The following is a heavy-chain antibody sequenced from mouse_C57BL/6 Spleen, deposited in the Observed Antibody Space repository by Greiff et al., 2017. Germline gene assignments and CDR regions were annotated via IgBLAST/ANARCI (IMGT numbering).Heavy chain of an antibody. CDR3: PRGYYGSSYVYFDY. Sequence: EVQLQQSVAELVRPGASVKLSCTASGFNIKNTYMHWVKQRPDQGLEWIGRIDPANGKTKYAPKFQGKATITADTSSNTAYLQLSSLTSEDTAIYYCPRGYYGSSYVYFDYWGQGTTLTVSS. V-gene: IGHV14-3*01. CDR1: GFNIKNTY. CDR2: IDPANGKT. J-gene: IGHJ2*01. D-gene: IGHD1-1*01.